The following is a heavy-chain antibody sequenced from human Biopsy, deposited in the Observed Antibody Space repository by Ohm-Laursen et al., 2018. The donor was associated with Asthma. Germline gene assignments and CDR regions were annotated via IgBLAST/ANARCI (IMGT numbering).Heavy chain of an antibody. CDR2: LIPVLGTP. J-gene: IGHJ6*02. D-gene: IGHD5-12*01. CDR1: GDSFSNYA. V-gene: IGHV1-69*01. Sequence: SSVKVSCKASGDSFSNYAISWARQPPGQGLEWMGGLIPVLGTPDHAQMFEGRVTITADESTSTAYMELSSLSSEDTAVYYCERGYSGSDRIVYYYSGLEVWGQGTTVTVSS. CDR3: ERGYSGSDRIVYYYSGLEV.